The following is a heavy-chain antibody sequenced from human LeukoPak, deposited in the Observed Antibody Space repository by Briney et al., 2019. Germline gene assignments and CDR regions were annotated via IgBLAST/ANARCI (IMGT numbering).Heavy chain of an antibody. CDR2: IYSGGST. Sequence: PGGSLRLSCAASGFTVSSNYMSWVRQAPGKGLEWVSVIYSGGSTYYADSVKGRFTISRDNSKNTLYLQMNSLRAEDTAVYYCAREDDLDAFDIWGQGTMVTVSS. J-gene: IGHJ3*02. CDR3: AREDDLDAFDI. V-gene: IGHV3-53*01. CDR1: GFTVSSNY.